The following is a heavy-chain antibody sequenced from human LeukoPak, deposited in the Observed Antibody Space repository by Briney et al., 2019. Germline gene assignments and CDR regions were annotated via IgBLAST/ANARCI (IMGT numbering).Heavy chain of an antibody. V-gene: IGHV4-34*01. CDR1: GGSFSGYY. D-gene: IGHD4-17*01. Sequence: SETLSLTCAVYGGSFSGYYWSWIRQPPGKGLEWIGEINHSGSTNYNPSLKSRVTISVDTSKNQFSLKLSSVTAADTAVYYCARFSYGDYYFDYWGQGTLVTVSS. CDR2: INHSGST. CDR3: ARFSYGDYYFDY. J-gene: IGHJ4*02.